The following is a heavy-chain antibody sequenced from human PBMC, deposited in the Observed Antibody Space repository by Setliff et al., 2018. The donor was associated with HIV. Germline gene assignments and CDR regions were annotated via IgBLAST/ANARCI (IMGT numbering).Heavy chain of an antibody. D-gene: IGHD6-13*01. V-gene: IGHV1-69*13. CDR3: ARDQTGIAAAAFGGGSAWSDEGFDI. CDR1: GGTLTNYV. J-gene: IGHJ3*02. CDR2: IIPMYNIP. Sequence: GASVKVSCKTSGGTLTNYVITWVRQAPGQGLEWMGIIIPMYNIPTYAQKFQGRVTFTADESTGTAYMELSSLTSEDTAVYYCARDQTGIAAAAFGGGSAWSDEGFDIWGQGTMVT.